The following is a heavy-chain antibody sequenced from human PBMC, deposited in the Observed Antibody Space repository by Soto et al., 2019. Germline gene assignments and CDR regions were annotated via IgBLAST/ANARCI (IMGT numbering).Heavy chain of an antibody. CDR2: IYKSATT. CDR1: GDSISTVDYS. V-gene: IGHV4-30-4*01. J-gene: IGHJ5*01. D-gene: IGHD2-15*01. Sequence: SETLSLTSSVSGDSISTVDYSWAWIRQPPGQALEYIGYIYKSATTYYNPSFESRVAISLDTSKSQFSLNVTSVTAADTAVYFCARGRYCLTGRCFPNWFDSWGQGTLVTVPQ. CDR3: ARGRYCLTGRCFPNWFDS.